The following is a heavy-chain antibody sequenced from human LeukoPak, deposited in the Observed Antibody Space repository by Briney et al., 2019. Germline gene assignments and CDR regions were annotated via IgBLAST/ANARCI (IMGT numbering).Heavy chain of an antibody. D-gene: IGHD3-9*01. V-gene: IGHV4-61*02. CDR2: IYTSGST. J-gene: IGHJ6*03. CDR1: GGSISSGSYY. Sequence: PSETLSLTCTVSGGSISSGSYYWSWIRQPAGKGLEWIGRIYTSGSTNYNPSLKSRVTMSVDTSKNQFSLKLSSVTAADTAVYYCARDGVGVRYPRYMDVWGKGTTVTVSS. CDR3: ARDGVGVRYPRYMDV.